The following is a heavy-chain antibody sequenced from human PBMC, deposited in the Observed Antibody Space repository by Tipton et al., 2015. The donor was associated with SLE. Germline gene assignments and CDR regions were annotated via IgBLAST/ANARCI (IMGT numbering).Heavy chain of an antibody. Sequence: TLSLTCTVSGVSISSASYYWNWIRQPAGKGLEWIGRAYTTGSPYYNPSLESRVAISMDTSKNQFSLKLTAVTAADTAVYYCARTLDALDNWGQGTMVTVSS. CDR1: GVSISSASYY. CDR2: AYTTGSP. J-gene: IGHJ3*02. V-gene: IGHV4-61*02. CDR3: ARTLDALDN.